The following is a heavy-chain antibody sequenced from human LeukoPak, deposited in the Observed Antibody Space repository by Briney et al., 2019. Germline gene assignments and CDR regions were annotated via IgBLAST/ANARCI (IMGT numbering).Heavy chain of an antibody. D-gene: IGHD3-22*01. Sequence: SETLSLTCTVSGYSISSGYFWGWIRQPPGKGLECIGTIYHSGSTYYNPSLKSRVTISLDTSKNQFSLKLSSVTAADTAVYYCARVPPYYYDSSGYFVAAFDIWGLGTMVTVSS. V-gene: IGHV4-38-2*02. CDR3: ARVPPYYYDSSGYFVAAFDI. CDR1: GYSISSGYF. J-gene: IGHJ3*02. CDR2: IYHSGST.